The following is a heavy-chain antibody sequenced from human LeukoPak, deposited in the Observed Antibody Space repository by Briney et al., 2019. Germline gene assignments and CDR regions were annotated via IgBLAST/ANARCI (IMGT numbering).Heavy chain of an antibody. CDR2: IIPNSGGT. V-gene: IGHV1-2*02. J-gene: IGHJ4*02. D-gene: IGHD1-1*01. CDR1: GYTFSGYY. Sequence: ASVKVSCKASGYTFSGYYMHWVRQALGQGPQRMGWIIPNSGGTKFAQKLQGRVTMTRDTSISTAYMELSSLRSDDSAVYYCASGQRFFVYWGQGTLVTVSS. CDR3: ASGQRFFVY.